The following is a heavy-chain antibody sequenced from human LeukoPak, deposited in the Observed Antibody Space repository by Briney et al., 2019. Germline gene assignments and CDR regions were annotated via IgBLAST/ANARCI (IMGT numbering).Heavy chain of an antibody. V-gene: IGHV4-31*03. D-gene: IGHD1-26*01. Sequence: SETLSLTCTVSGGSISSGGYYWSWIRQHPGKGLEWIGYIYCSGSTYYNPSLKSRVTISVDTSKNQFSLKLSSVTAADTAVYYCARGRSGSYFDYWGQGTLVTVSS. CDR1: GGSISSGGYY. J-gene: IGHJ4*02. CDR3: ARGRSGSYFDY. CDR2: IYCSGST.